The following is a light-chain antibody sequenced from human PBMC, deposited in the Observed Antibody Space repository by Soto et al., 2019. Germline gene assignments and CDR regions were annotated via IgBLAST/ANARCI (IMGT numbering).Light chain of an antibody. Sequence: QSALTQPASVSGSPGQSITISCTGTSSDVGAYNYVSWYQQHPGKAPKLMIYDVSYRPSGVSNRFSGSKSGNTASLTISGLQAEDEADYYCSSYTISSTVVFGGGTKVTVL. CDR2: DVS. CDR3: SSYTISSTVV. V-gene: IGLV2-14*01. CDR1: SSDVGAYNY. J-gene: IGLJ2*01.